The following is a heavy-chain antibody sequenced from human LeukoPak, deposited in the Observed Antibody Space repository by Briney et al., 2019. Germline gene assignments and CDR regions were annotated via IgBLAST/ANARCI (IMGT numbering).Heavy chain of an antibody. J-gene: IGHJ6*03. V-gene: IGHV1-8*01. CDR3: ARGVFYYYYYYMDV. CDR2: MNPNSGNT. Sequence: ASVKVSCKASGYTFTSYDINWVRQATGQGLEWMGWMNPNSGNTGYAQKFQGRVTITRNTSISTAYMELSSLRSEDTAVYYCARGVFYYYYYYMDVWGKGTTVTVSS. CDR1: GYTFTSYD.